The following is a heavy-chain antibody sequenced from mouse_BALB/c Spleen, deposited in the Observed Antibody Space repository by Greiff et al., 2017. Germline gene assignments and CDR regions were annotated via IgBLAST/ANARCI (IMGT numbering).Heavy chain of an antibody. D-gene: IGHD2-3*01. J-gene: IGHJ3*01. CDR1: GFTFSSFG. Sequence: DVQLQESGGGLVQPGGSRKLSCAASGFTFSSFGMHWVRQAPEKGLEWVAYISSGSSTIYYADTVKGRFTISRDNPKNTLFLQMTSLRSEDTAMYYCARDDGYYGAYWGQGTLVTVSA. V-gene: IGHV5-17*02. CDR2: ISSGSSTI. CDR3: ARDDGYYGAY.